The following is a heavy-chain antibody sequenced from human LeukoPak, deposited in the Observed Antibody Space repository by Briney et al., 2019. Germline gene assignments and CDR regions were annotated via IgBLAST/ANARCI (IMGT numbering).Heavy chain of an antibody. CDR1: GFTFKRHW. CDR2: VDSDGRGT. Sequence: GGSLRLSCTAPPGFTFKRHWMHWVRQAPGKGLVWVSRVDSDGRGTTFVDSVKGRFTISRDNSKNTLYLQMNSLRAEDTAVYYCARGAPNSSSWEIDYWGQGTLVTVSS. V-gene: IGHV3-74*01. J-gene: IGHJ4*02. D-gene: IGHD6-13*01. CDR3: ARGAPNSSSWEIDY.